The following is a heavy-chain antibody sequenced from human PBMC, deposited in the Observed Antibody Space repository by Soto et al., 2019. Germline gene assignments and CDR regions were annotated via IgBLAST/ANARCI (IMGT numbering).Heavy chain of an antibody. D-gene: IGHD3-22*01. CDR2: ISYDGSNK. CDR1: GFTVSSNY. CDR3: XXXLVYDSSGLSFDY. Sequence: SLRLSCAASGFTVSSNYMSWVRQAPGKGLEWVAVISYDGSNKYYADSVKGRFSISRDNSKNTLYLQMNSLRAEDTAVYYYXXXLVYDSSGLSFDYWGQGTLVTVSS. J-gene: IGHJ4*02. V-gene: IGHV3-30*03.